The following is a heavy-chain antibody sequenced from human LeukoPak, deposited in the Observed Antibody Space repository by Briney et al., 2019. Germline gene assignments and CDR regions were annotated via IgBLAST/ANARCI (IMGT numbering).Heavy chain of an antibody. Sequence: PSQTLSLTCTVSGGSISSGDYYWSWIRQPPGKGLEWIGYIYYSGSTYYNPSLKSRVTISVDTSKNQFSLKLSSVTAADTAVYFCARNFRTDIRIDYWGQGTLVTVSP. D-gene: IGHD3/OR15-3a*01. CDR3: ARNFRTDIRIDY. J-gene: IGHJ4*02. CDR2: IYYSGST. CDR1: GGSISSGDYY. V-gene: IGHV4-30-4*01.